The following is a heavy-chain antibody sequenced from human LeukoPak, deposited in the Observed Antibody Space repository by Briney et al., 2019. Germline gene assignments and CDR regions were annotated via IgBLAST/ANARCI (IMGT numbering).Heavy chain of an antibody. V-gene: IGHV4-39*01. CDR3: ARHKSWGMAATYFDY. Sequence: SETLSLTCTVSGGSISSSSYYWGWIRQPPGKGLEWIGSIYYSGSTYYNPSLKSRVTISVDTSKNQFSLKLSSVTAADTAVYYCARHKSWGMAATYFDYWGQGILVTVSS. CDR2: IYYSGST. CDR1: GGSISSSSYY. D-gene: IGHD3-16*01. J-gene: IGHJ4*02.